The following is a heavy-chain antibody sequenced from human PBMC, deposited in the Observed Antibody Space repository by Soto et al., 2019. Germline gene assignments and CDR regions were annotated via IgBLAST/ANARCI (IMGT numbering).Heavy chain of an antibody. CDR2: IIPLFGTA. CDR1: GYTFTSYG. D-gene: IGHD3-22*01. Sequence: ASVKVSCKASGYTFTSYGISWVRQAPGQGLEWIAGIIPLFGTANYAQKFQGRVTISADESTSTAYMELSSLRSEDTAVYFCARDISHYYDSSGYYINWFDPWGQGTLVTVSS. J-gene: IGHJ5*02. V-gene: IGHV1-69*13. CDR3: ARDISHYYDSSGYYINWFDP.